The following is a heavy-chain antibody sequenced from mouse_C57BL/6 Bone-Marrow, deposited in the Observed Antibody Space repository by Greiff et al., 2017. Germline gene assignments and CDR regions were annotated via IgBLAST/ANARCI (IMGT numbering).Heavy chain of an antibody. CDR2: IWSGGST. CDR1: GFSLTSYG. CDR3: ARRGYGSLYAMDY. Sequence: VKLQESGPGLVQPSQSLSITCTVSGFSLTSYGVHWVRQSPGKGLEWLGVIWSGGSTDYNAAFISRLSISKDNSKSQVFFKMNSLQADDTAIYYCARRGYGSLYAMDYCGQGTSVTVSS. J-gene: IGHJ4*01. D-gene: IGHD1-1*01. V-gene: IGHV2-2*01.